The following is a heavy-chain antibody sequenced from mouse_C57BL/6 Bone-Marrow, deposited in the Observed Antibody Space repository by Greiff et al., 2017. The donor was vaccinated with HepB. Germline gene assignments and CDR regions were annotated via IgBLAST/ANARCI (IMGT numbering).Heavy chain of an antibody. CDR1: GFTFSDYY. CDR2: ISNGGGST. D-gene: IGHD2-3*01. V-gene: IGHV5-12*01. Sequence: DVMLVESGGGLVQPGGSLKLSCAASGFTFSDYYMYWVRQTPEKRLEWVAYISNGGGSTYYPDTVKGRFTISRDNAKNTLYLQMSRLKSEDTAMYYCARHDDVYWYFDVWGTGTTVTVSS. J-gene: IGHJ1*03. CDR3: ARHDDVYWYFDV.